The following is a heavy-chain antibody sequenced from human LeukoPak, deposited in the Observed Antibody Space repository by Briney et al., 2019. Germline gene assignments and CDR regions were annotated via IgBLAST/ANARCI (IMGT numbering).Heavy chain of an antibody. Sequence: PGGSLRLSCAASGFTFSNFAMHWVRQAPGKGLEWVAVISYDGDNEYYADSVKGQFTISRDNSKDRLYLQMNSLRPEDTAMYYCARARGGRSWYYYGMDVWGRGTTVTVSS. CDR1: GFTFSNFA. V-gene: IGHV3-30-3*01. CDR3: ARARGGRSWYYYGMDV. D-gene: IGHD3-16*01. CDR2: ISYDGDNE. J-gene: IGHJ6*02.